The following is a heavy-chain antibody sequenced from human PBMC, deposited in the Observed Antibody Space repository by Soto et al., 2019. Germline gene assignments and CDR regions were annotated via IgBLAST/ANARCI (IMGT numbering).Heavy chain of an antibody. Sequence: SETLSLTCTVSGGSISSYYWSWIRQPPGKGLEWIGYIYYSGSTNYNPSLKSRVTISVDTSKNLFSLKLSLVTAADTAVYYCARGTYYYDSSGYFDYWGQGTLVTVSS. CDR3: ARGTYYYDSSGYFDY. V-gene: IGHV4-59*08. D-gene: IGHD3-22*01. J-gene: IGHJ4*02. CDR2: IYYSGST. CDR1: GGSISSYY.